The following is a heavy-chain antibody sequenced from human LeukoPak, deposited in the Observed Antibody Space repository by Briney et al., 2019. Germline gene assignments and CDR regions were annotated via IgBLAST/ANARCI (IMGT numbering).Heavy chain of an antibody. D-gene: IGHD3-22*01. V-gene: IGHV4-4*07. J-gene: IGHJ3*02. CDR2: IYTSGST. Sequence: PSETLSLTCTVSGGSISSYYWSWIRQPAGKGLEWIGRIYTSGSTNYNPSLKSRVTMSVGTSKNQFSLKLSSVTAADTAVYYCASNYYDSSGPLYAFDIWGQGTMVTVSS. CDR3: ASNYYDSSGPLYAFDI. CDR1: GGSISSYY.